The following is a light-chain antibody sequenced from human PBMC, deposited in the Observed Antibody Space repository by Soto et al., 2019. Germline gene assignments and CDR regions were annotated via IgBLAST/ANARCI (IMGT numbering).Light chain of an antibody. CDR2: DSN. J-gene: IGLJ2*01. Sequence: QSVLTQPPSVSAAPGQKVTISCSGSSSNIGNNYVSWLQQLPGTAPKLLIYDSNKRPSGIPDRFSGSKSGTSATLDITGLQTGDEADYYCATWDRSLTGEVFGGGTKVTVL. CDR3: ATWDRSLTGEV. V-gene: IGLV1-51*01. CDR1: SSNIGNNY.